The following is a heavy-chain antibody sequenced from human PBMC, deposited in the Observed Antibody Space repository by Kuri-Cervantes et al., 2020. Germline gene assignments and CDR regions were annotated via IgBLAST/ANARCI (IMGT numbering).Heavy chain of an antibody. J-gene: IGHJ4*02. Sequence: VKVSCKASGYTFTSYAISWVRQAPGQGLEWMGGIIPIFGTANYAQKFQGRVTITADESTGTAYMELSSLRSEDTAVYYCARIYYGSGSYSYFDYWGQGTLVTVSS. CDR1: GYTFTSYA. V-gene: IGHV1-69*13. CDR2: IIPIFGTA. CDR3: ARIYYGSGSYSYFDY. D-gene: IGHD3-10*01.